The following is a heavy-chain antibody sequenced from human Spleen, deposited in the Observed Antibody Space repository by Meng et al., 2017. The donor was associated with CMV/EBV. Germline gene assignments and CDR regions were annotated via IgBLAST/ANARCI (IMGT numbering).Heavy chain of an antibody. D-gene: IGHD2-15*01. V-gene: IGHV1-2*02. Sequence: ASVKVSCKASGYTFTGYYVHWVRQAPGQGLEWMGWINPNSGGTNYAQKFQGRVTMTRDTSISTAYMELSRLRSDDTAVYYCAREKGPGIVVVVAAPLDYWGQGTLVTVSS. CDR3: AREKGPGIVVVVAAPLDY. CDR1: GYTFTGYY. J-gene: IGHJ4*02. CDR2: INPNSGGT.